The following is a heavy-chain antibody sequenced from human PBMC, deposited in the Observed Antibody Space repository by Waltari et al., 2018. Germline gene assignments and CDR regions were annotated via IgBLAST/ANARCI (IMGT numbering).Heavy chain of an antibody. CDR2: VLPIFGDA. V-gene: IGHV1-69*01. CDR3: ARVGATVFDH. J-gene: IGHJ4*02. CDR1: GGTFSNYA. Sequence: QVQLVQSGPEMKKPGSSVKVSCKFSGGTFSNYAISWVRQAPGQWLEWMGGVLPIFGDADYAQKFQGRLTITADESTSTAYLNLSSVTSDDTAVYYCARVGATVFDHWGQGTQVTVSS. D-gene: IGHD3-16*01.